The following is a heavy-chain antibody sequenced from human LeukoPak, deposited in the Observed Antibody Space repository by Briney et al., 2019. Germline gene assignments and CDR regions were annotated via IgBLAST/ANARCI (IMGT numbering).Heavy chain of an antibody. CDR3: GRAFPPLRTSSAGDL. CDR1: GFTFSDYD. V-gene: IGHV3-21*01. D-gene: IGHD3-16*01. CDR2: ISYLSTHV. Sequence: EPGGSLRLSCSASGFTFSDYDMNWVRQAPGKGLEWVSSISYLSTHVYYGDSVKGRFSISRDNAKNSLYLQMNSLGAEDTAIYYCGRAFPPLRTSSAGDLWGQGILVTVSS. J-gene: IGHJ4*02.